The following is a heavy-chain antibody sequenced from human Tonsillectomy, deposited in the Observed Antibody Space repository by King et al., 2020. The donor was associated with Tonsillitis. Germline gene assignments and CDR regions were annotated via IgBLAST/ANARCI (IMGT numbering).Heavy chain of an antibody. CDR1: GFTLSDAW. CDR2: IRNKARGGTI. J-gene: IGHJ4*02. V-gene: IGHV3-15*01. CDR3: TVEGYNSGFHSLES. Sequence: DVQLVESGGGLVKPGGSLRLACAASGFTLSDAWMSWVRQAPGKGLEWVGRIRNKARGGTIDYAAPVKGRFTISADDANNNLYLQMDSLKTEDTAVYYCTVEGYNSGFHSLESWGQGPHVTVSS. D-gene: IGHD5-18*01.